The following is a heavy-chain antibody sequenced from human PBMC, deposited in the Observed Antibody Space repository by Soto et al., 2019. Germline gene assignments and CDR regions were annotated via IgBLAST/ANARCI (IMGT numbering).Heavy chain of an antibody. CDR3: ALTEDTAMVPDY. J-gene: IGHJ4*02. V-gene: IGHV3-74*01. CDR1: EFTFSSYW. Sequence: EVQLVESGGGLVQPGGSLRLSCAASEFTFSSYWMHCVRQAPGKGLEWVSRIHSDGTNTTYADSVKGRFTISRDSAKNTLYLQMNSLRAEDTAVYYCALTEDTAMVPDYWGQGTLVTVSS. D-gene: IGHD5-18*01. CDR2: IHSDGTNT.